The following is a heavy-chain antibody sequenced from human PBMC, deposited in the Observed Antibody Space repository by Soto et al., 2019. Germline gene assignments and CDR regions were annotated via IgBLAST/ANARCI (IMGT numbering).Heavy chain of an antibody. D-gene: IGHD2-2*01. J-gene: IGHJ4*02. V-gene: IGHV4-30-2*01. CDR1: GGSISSGGYY. Sequence: PSETLSLTCTVSGGSISSGGYYWSWIRQPPGRGLEWIGYMYHSGSTYYNPSLKSRVTISIDRSKNQFSLKLSSVTAADTAVYYCARVPDYWGQGILVTVSS. CDR2: MYHSGST. CDR3: ARVPDY.